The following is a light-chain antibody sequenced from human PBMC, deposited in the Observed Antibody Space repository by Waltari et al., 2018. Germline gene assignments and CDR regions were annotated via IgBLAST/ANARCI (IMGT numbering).Light chain of an antibody. Sequence: DVVMSQSPLSLPVTLGQPASISCRSSQSLVYSDGNTYLSWFQQGPGQSPRRLISKVSNRDSGVPDRFSGSGSGTNFTLKISKMEAEDVGVYYCMQGTYWPGTFGQGTKVEIK. J-gene: IGKJ1*01. V-gene: IGKV2-30*01. CDR3: MQGTYWPGT. CDR1: QSLVYSDGNTY. CDR2: KVS.